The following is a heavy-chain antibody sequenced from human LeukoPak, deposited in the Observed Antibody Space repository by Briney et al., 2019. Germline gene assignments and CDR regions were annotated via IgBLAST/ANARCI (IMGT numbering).Heavy chain of an antibody. J-gene: IGHJ4*02. Sequence: SVKVSCKASGYTFTSYYMHWVRQAPGQGLEWMGGIIPIFGTANYAQKFQGRVTITADESTSTAHMELSSLRSEDTAVYYCWGGGWKKPFDYWGQGTLVTVSS. D-gene: IGHD2-21*01. CDR2: IIPIFGTA. CDR1: GYTFTSYY. V-gene: IGHV1-69*13. CDR3: WGGGWKKPFDY.